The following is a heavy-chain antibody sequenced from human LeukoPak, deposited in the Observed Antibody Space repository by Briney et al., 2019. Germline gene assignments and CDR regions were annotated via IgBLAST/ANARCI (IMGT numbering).Heavy chain of an antibody. CDR2: IYYSGST. CDR1: GGSISSSSYY. Sequence: PSETLSLTCTVSGGSISSSSYYWDWIRQPPGKGLEWIGSIYYSGSTYYNPSLKSRVTISVDTSKDQFSLKLSSVTAADTAVYYCARHYSTSLVYRFDPWGQGTLVTVSS. J-gene: IGHJ5*02. V-gene: IGHV4-39*01. D-gene: IGHD6-6*01. CDR3: ARHYSTSLVYRFDP.